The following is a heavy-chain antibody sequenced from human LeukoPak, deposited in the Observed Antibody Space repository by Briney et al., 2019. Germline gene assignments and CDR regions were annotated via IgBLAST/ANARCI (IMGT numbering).Heavy chain of an antibody. CDR1: GGSISSYY. CDR3: ARRIAVAGKAGFDY. J-gene: IGHJ4*02. Sequence: SETLALTCTVSGGSISSYYWSWIRQPAGKGLEWIGRIYTTGSTNYNPSLKSRTTMSVDTSKNQFSLKLSAVTAADTAVYYCARRIAVAGKAGFDYWGQGTLVTVSS. CDR2: IYTTGST. D-gene: IGHD6-19*01. V-gene: IGHV4-4*07.